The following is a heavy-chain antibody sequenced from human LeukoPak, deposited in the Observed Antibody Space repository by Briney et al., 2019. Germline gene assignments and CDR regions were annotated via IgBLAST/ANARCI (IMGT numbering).Heavy chain of an antibody. CDR1: GFTVRSNY. Sequence: GGSLRLSCAASGFTVRSNYMSWVRQAPGKGLEWVSVICSGGSTYYADSVKGRFTISRDNSKNTLYLQMNSLRAEDTAVYYCAREQGWQQLPHDWGQGTLVTVSS. D-gene: IGHD6-13*01. CDR2: ICSGGST. CDR3: AREQGWQQLPHD. V-gene: IGHV3-53*01. J-gene: IGHJ4*02.